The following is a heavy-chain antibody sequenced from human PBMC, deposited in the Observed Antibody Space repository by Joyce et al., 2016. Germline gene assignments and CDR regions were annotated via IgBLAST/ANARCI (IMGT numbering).Heavy chain of an antibody. J-gene: IGHJ4*02. CDR2: ISNDGGKT. V-gene: IGHV3-30-3*01. Sequence: QVQLVESGGGVVEPGRSLRLSCAASAFTFSRYAMHWVRQAPGKGLEGVAVISNDGGKTYYADSVKGRFTISRDNSKNTVYLQMNSVRAEDTAVYYCARGGQIVVIIDYWGQGTLVTVSS. D-gene: IGHD3-22*01. CDR3: ARGGQIVVIIDY. CDR1: AFTFSRYA.